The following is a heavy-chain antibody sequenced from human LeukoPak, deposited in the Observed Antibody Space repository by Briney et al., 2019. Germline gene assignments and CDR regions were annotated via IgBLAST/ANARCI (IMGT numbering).Heavy chain of an antibody. J-gene: IGHJ4*02. V-gene: IGHV3-23*01. CDR2: ISGSGGST. CDR3: AKECSSTRSRCPPDY. Sequence: GGSLRLSCEVSGFTFSNSMNWVRQAPGRGLEWVSAISGSGGSTYYADSVKGRFTISRDNSKNTLYLQMNSLRAEGTAVYYCAKECSSTRSRCPPDYWGQGTLVTVSS. CDR1: GFTFSNS. D-gene: IGHD2-2*01.